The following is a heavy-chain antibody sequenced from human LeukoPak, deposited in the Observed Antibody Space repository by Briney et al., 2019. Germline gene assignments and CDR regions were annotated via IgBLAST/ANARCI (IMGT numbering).Heavy chain of an antibody. Sequence: ASVNVSCMASGYTVTSYYMHWVRQAPGQGLEWMGLINPSGGSTSYAQKFQGRVTMTRDTSTSTVYMELSSLTSEDTAVYYCARDSCSTNCYNWFDPWGQGTLVTVSS. V-gene: IGHV1-46*01. D-gene: IGHD2-2*01. CDR2: INPSGGST. J-gene: IGHJ5*02. CDR3: ARDSCSTNCYNWFDP. CDR1: GYTVTSYY.